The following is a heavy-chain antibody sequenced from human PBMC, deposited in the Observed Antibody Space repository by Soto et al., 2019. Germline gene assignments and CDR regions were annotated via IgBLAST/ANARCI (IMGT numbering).Heavy chain of an antibody. CDR2: ISSSGST. J-gene: IGHJ4*02. Sequence: EVQLLESGGGLVQPGGSLRLSCAPSGFTFSSQTMSWVRQAPGKGLEWVSVISSSGSTSYTDSVEGRFTISKDSSKNTLYLQLNSLRVEDTAVYYCAKGARDVDSWGQGTLVTVSS. CDR3: AKGARDVDS. D-gene: IGHD5-12*01. CDR1: GFTFSSQT. V-gene: IGHV3-23*01.